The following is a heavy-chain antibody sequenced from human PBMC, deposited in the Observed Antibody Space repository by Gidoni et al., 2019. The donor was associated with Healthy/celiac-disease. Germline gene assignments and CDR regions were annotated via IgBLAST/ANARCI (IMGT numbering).Heavy chain of an antibody. J-gene: IGHJ3*02. CDR3: ARVPHLYYPGPRDAFDI. Sequence: EVQLVQSGAEVKKPGESLKISCKGSGYSFTSYWIGWVRQMSGKGLEWMGIIYPGDSDTRYSPSFQGQVTISADKSISTAYLQWSSLKASDTAMYYCARVPHLYYPGPRDAFDIWGQGTMVTVSS. D-gene: IGHD3-10*01. CDR1: GYSFTSYW. V-gene: IGHV5-51*01. CDR2: IYPGDSDT.